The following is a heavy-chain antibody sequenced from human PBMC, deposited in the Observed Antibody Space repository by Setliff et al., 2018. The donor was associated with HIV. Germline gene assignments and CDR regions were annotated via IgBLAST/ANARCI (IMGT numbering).Heavy chain of an antibody. J-gene: IGHJ4*02. CDR3: ARDFVYGYDY. CDR2: INHSGST. CDR1: GGSFSGYY. V-gene: IGHV4-34*01. Sequence: SETLSLTCAVYGGSFSGYYWSWIRQPPGKGLEWIGEINHSGSTNYNPSLKSRVTISVDTSKNQFSLKLSSVTAADTAVYYCARDFVYGYDYWGQGILVTVSS. D-gene: IGHD5-18*01.